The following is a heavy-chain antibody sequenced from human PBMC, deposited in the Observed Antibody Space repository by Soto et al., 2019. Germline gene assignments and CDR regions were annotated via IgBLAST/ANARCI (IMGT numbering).Heavy chain of an antibody. V-gene: IGHV3-23*01. CDR3: AKDRYSYGFYFDY. D-gene: IGHD5-18*01. Sequence: GGSLRLSCAASGFTFSSYAMSWVRQAPGKGLEWVSAISGSGGSTYNEDSVNGRFTISRVNSKNTLYLQMNSLRAEDTYVYYCAKDRYSYGFYFDYWGQGTLVTVSS. CDR1: GFTFSSYA. J-gene: IGHJ4*02. CDR2: ISGSGGST.